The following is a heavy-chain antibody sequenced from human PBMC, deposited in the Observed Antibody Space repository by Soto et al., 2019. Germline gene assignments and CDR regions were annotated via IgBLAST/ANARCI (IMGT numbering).Heavy chain of an antibody. V-gene: IGHV3-23*01. CDR3: AKARQLSSGWYGRGSDY. CDR1: GFTFSSYA. CDR2: ISGGGGNT. D-gene: IGHD6-19*01. J-gene: IGHJ4*02. Sequence: EVQLLESGGGLVQPGGSLRLSCAASGFTFSSYAMSWVRQAPGKGLEWVSVISGGGGNTYYADSVKGRLIISRDNSKNMLYLQMNSLRAEYTAIYYCAKARQLSSGWYGRGSDYWGQGTLVTVSS.